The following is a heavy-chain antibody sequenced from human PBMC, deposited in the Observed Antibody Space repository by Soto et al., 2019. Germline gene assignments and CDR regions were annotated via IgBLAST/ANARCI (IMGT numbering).Heavy chain of an antibody. CDR1: GDSISSGGYS. J-gene: IGHJ4*02. CDR2: IYHSGSA. Sequence: SETLSLTCAVSGDSISSGGYSWNWIRQPPGKGLEWIGYIYHSGSASYNPSLKSRVTISVDGSKNHFSLQLTSVTAADTAVYYWSRISRPRPGDYWGQGTLVTVPS. CDR3: SRISRPRPGDY. V-gene: IGHV4-30-2*02. D-gene: IGHD6-6*01.